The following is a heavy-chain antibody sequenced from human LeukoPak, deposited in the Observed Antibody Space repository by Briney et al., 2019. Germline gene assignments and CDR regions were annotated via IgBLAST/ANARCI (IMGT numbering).Heavy chain of an antibody. Sequence: GASVKVSCKASGGAFSSYAIRWVRQAPGQGLEWMGGIIPIFGTANYAQKFQGRVTITADESTSTAYMELSSLRSEDTAVYYCARGDLNDYGDYVDSFDYWGQGTLVTVSS. CDR1: GGAFSSYA. V-gene: IGHV1-69*13. CDR3: ARGDLNDYGDYVDSFDY. D-gene: IGHD4-17*01. J-gene: IGHJ4*02. CDR2: IIPIFGTA.